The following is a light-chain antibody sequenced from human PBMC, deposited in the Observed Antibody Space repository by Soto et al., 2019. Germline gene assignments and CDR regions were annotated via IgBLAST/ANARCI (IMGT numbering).Light chain of an antibody. CDR3: QQYYEWPQPPSM. Sequence: EVVMTQSPATLSVSPGERAALSCRASQYVSSSVAWYQQKTGQGPRLLIYGASTRAAGIPARFSGSGSGTDFTLTIQSLQSEDFAVSYCQQYYEWPQPPSMFGQGTTLEIK. J-gene: IGKJ2*01. CDR2: GAS. V-gene: IGKV3D-15*01. CDR1: QYVSSS.